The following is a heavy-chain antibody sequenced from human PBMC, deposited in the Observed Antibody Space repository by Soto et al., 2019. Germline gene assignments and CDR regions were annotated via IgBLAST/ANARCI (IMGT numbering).Heavy chain of an antibody. Sequence: EVQLVESGGGLVQPGGSLRLSCAASGFTFSSYWMSWVRQAPGKGLEWVADIKQDGSEKYYVDSVKGRFTITRDNAKNHLYLEMNTLRADDPALYYCAIVPWGRNVYYFYYWGQGTLVTVSS. CDR3: AIVPWGRNVYYFYY. D-gene: IGHD7-27*01. CDR2: IKQDGSEK. V-gene: IGHV3-7*01. CDR1: GFTFSSYW. J-gene: IGHJ4*02.